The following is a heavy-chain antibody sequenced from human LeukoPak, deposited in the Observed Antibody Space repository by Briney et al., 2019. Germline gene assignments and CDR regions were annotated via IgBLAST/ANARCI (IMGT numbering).Heavy chain of an antibody. CDR2: IRGKASGGTT. Sequence: GGSLRLSCTASGFIFGDYPMNWVRQAPGKGLEWVALIRGKASGGTTEYAASVRGRFTISRDDSKNIAYLQTNSLKAEDTAVYYCTREDRWGHFDYRGQGALVTVSS. J-gene: IGHJ4*02. D-gene: IGHD1-26*01. CDR3: TREDRWGHFDY. CDR1: GFIFGDYP. V-gene: IGHV3-49*04.